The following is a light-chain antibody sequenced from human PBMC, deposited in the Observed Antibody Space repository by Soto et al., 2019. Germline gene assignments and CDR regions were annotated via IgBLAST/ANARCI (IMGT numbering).Light chain of an antibody. V-gene: IGLV1-40*01. Sequence: QSVLTQPPSVSGAPGQRVTISCTGRSSNIGAGYDVHWYQQLPGTAPKLLIYRNNNRPSGVPDRFSGSKSGTSASLAITGLQAEDEADYYCHSYDSSLSGSVFGGGTKLTVL. J-gene: IGLJ3*02. CDR1: SSNIGAGYD. CDR3: HSYDSSLSGSV. CDR2: RNN.